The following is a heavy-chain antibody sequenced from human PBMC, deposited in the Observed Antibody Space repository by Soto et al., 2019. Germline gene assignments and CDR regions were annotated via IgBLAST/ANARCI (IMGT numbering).Heavy chain of an antibody. J-gene: IGHJ4*02. Sequence: EVHLLDSGGGLVQPGGSLRLSCAASGFTLSRYAMSWVRQAPEKGLEWVSGIRGRGGSTYYADSVKGRFTISRDNSKNTLYLQMNSLRAEDTAVYYCAKGDIVATIDYWGQGTLVTVSS. D-gene: IGHD5-12*01. CDR1: GFTLSRYA. CDR2: IRGRGGST. CDR3: AKGDIVATIDY. V-gene: IGHV3-23*01.